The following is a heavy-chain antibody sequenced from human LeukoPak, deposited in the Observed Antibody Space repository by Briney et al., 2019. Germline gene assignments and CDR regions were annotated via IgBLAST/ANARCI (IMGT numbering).Heavy chain of an antibody. V-gene: IGHV3-23*01. CDR3: AKKPVVAASPPDY. J-gene: IGHJ4*02. Sequence: GGSLRLSCAASGFTFSGYAMSWVRQAPGKGLEWVSVISGGGTITHYADSVKGRFTISRDNSKNTLYLQMDSLRAEDTAIYYCAKKPVVAASPPDYWGQGTLVTVSS. CDR1: GFTFSGYA. CDR2: ISGGGTIT. D-gene: IGHD2-15*01.